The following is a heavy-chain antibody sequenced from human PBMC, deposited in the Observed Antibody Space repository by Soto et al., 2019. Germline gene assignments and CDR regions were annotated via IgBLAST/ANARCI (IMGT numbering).Heavy chain of an antibody. V-gene: IGHV3-74*01. Sequence: EVQLVESGGGLVQPGGSLRLSCVASGFTFSSDWMHWVRQGAGKGLVWVSRIDMDGSVTNYADSVKGRFTISRDNAKNTVYLQMTSLRGEDTAVYYCARGPRGVYGNDYWGQGALVPVSS. D-gene: IGHD2-8*02. J-gene: IGHJ4*02. CDR3: ARGPRGVYGNDY. CDR1: GFTFSSDW. CDR2: IDMDGSVT.